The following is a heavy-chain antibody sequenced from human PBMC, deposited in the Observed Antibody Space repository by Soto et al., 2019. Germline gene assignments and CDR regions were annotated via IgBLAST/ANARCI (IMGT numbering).Heavy chain of an antibody. J-gene: IGHJ3*02. CDR1: GFTFSSYA. Sequence: GGSLRLSCAASGFTFSSYAMSWVRQAPGKGLELVSAISGSGGSTYYADSVKGRFSISRDNSKNTLSLQMNSLRAEDTAVYYCTKALYCSSTSCYSGGDTFHIWGQGTMVTVSS. V-gene: IGHV3-23*01. D-gene: IGHD2-2*01. CDR2: ISGSGGST. CDR3: TKALYCSSTSCYSGGDTFHI.